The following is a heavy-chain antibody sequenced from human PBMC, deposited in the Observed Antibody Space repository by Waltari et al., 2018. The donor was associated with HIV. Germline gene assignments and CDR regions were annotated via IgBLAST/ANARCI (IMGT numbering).Heavy chain of an antibody. CDR2: MNPSTGNA. CDR3: STSRPGAMFGDA. V-gene: IGHV1-8*01. Sequence: QGQLVQSGAEVKQSGASVRISCKASGYPFTNYEINWLRQATGQGLEGMGWMNPSTGNAGYAHNFQGRVTMTRDIPINTAYMELSGLTSHDTAVYYCSTSRPGAMFGDAWGQGTLVTVSS. CDR1: GYPFTNYE. D-gene: IGHD3-3*01. J-gene: IGHJ5*02.